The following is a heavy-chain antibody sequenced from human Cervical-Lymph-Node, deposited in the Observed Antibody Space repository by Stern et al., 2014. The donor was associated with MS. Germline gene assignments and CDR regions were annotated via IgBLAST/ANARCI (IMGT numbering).Heavy chain of an antibody. Sequence: QVQLQESGPGLVKPSQTLSLTCTVSGGSISSGGTYWTWIRQNPGKGLEWIGHIYYSGSTYYNPSLKSRVMISVDTSTSQFSLKLNSVTAADTAVYYCARGSGDWAHSWFYPWGQGTLVTVSS. CDR2: IYYSGST. CDR1: GGSISSGGTY. D-gene: IGHD2-21*02. CDR3: ARGSGDWAHSWFYP. V-gene: IGHV4-31*03. J-gene: IGHJ5*02.